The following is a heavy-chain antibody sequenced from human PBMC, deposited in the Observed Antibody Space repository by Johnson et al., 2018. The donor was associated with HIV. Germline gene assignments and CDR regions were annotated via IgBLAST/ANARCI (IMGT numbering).Heavy chain of an antibody. CDR2: IKQDGGEI. J-gene: IGHJ3*02. Sequence: QAPGKGLEWVANIKQDGGEIYYVDSVKGRFTISRDNAKNSLYLQMNSLRAEDTAVYYCAREAGGGYDSDAFDIWGQGTMVTVSS. CDR3: AREAGGGYDSDAFDI. V-gene: IGHV3-7*01. D-gene: IGHD5-12*01.